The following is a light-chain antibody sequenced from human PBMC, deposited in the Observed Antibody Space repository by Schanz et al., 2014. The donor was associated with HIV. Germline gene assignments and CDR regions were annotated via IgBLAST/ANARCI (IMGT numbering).Light chain of an antibody. V-gene: IGKV3-20*01. CDR1: QTITSNF. Sequence: EIVLTQSPGTLSLFPGERAALSCRASQTITSNFLAWYQQRPGQAPRLLIYGASNRATGVPDRFSGSGSGTDFTLTISKLEPEDVAVYYCQQYGSAPPVTFGPGTKVDIK. CDR2: GAS. J-gene: IGKJ3*01. CDR3: QQYGSAPPVT.